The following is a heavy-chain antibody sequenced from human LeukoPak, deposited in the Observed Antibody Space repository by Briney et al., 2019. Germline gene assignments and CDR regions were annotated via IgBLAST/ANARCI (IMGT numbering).Heavy chain of an antibody. J-gene: IGHJ4*02. CDR3: ARDYYKSSGYYPWNY. CDR2: ISGSGGST. CDR1: GFTFSSYG. V-gene: IGHV3-23*01. Sequence: PGGTLRLSCAASGFTFSSYGMSWVRQAPGKGLEWVSAISGSGGSTYYADSVKGRFTISRDNSKNTLYLQMNSLRAEDTAVYYCARDYYKSSGYYPWNYWGQGTLVTVSS. D-gene: IGHD3-22*01.